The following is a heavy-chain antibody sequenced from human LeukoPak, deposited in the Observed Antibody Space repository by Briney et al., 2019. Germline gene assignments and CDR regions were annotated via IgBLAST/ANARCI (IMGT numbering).Heavy chain of an antibody. D-gene: IGHD6-13*01. V-gene: IGHV4-59*08. CDR1: GGSISSYY. Sequence: PSETLSLTCTVSGGSISSYYWSWIRQPPGKGLEWIGYIYYSGSTNYNPSLKSRVTISVDTSKNQFSLKLSSVTAADTAVYYCARLSSSSWYGFDYWGQGTLVTVSS. CDR3: ARLSSSSWYGFDY. J-gene: IGHJ4*02. CDR2: IYYSGST.